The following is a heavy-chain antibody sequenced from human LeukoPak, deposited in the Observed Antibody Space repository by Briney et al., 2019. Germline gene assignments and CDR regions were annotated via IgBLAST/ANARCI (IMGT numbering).Heavy chain of an antibody. CDR2: ISYDGSNK. V-gene: IGHV3-30*19. CDR3: ARDEKNTEAALGY. Sequence: GGSLRLSCAASGFTFTTFGMHWVRQAPGKGLEWVAVISYDGSNKYYADSVKGRFTISRDNSKNTLYLQMNSLRAEDTAVYYCARDEKNTEAALGYWGQGTLVTVSS. D-gene: IGHD6-6*01. J-gene: IGHJ4*02. CDR1: GFTFTTFG.